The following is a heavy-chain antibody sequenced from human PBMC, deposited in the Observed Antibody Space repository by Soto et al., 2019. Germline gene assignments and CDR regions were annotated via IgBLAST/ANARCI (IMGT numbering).Heavy chain of an antibody. CDR3: ARASYYDFWSGLLYYYGMDV. CDR1: GYTFTSYD. Sequence: ASVKVSCKASGYTFTSYDINWVRQATGQGLELMGWMNPNSGNTGYAQKFQGRVTMTRNTSISTAYMELSSLRSEDTAVYYCARASYYDFWSGLLYYYGMDVWGQGTTVTVYS. D-gene: IGHD3-3*01. V-gene: IGHV1-8*01. CDR2: MNPNSGNT. J-gene: IGHJ6*02.